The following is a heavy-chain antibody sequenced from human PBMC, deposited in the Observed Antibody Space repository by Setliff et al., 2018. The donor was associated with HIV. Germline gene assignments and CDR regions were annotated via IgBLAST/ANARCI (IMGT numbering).Heavy chain of an antibody. V-gene: IGHV4-34*01. D-gene: IGHD6-13*01. CDR1: GGSLSGYY. CDR2: INHSGST. CDR3: AAASSWDPLLDY. J-gene: IGHJ4*02. Sequence: PSETLSLTCAVYGGSLSGYYWTWIRQPPGKGLEWIGEINHSGSTNYNPSLKSRVTISVDTSMDQFSLKLNSVTAADTAVYYCAAASSWDPLLDYWGQGTLVTVSS.